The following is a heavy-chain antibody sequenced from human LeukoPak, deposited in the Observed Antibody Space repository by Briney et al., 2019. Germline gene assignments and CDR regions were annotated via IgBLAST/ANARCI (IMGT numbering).Heavy chain of an antibody. CDR3: ARGVSSTTVAYYFDY. CDR2: MYYSGST. Sequence: PSETLSLTCTVSGGSISNYYWSWIRQPPGKGLEWIGYMYYSGSTNYNPSLKSRVTISVDTSKNQLSLKLSSVTAADTAVYYCARGVSSTTVAYYFDYWGQGTLVTVSS. D-gene: IGHD4-11*01. V-gene: IGHV4-59*01. CDR1: GGSISNYY. J-gene: IGHJ4*02.